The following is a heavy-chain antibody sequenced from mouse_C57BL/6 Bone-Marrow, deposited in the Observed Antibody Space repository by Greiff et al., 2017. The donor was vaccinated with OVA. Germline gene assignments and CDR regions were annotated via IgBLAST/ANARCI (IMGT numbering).Heavy chain of an antibody. CDR3: TREGKWFAY. CDR1: GYTFTDYE. J-gene: IGHJ3*01. V-gene: IGHV1-15*01. CDR2: IDPETGGT. Sequence: QVQLKESGAELVRPGASVTLSCKASGYTFTDYEMHWVKQTPVHGLEWIGAIDPETGGTAYNQKFKGKAILTADKSSSTAYMELRSLTSEDSAVYYCTREGKWFAYWGQGTLVTVSA.